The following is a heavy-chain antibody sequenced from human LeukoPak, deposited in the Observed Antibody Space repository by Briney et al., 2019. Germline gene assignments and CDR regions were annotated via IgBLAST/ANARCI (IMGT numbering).Heavy chain of an antibody. V-gene: IGHV4-39*07. CDR2: IYYSGST. CDR3: ARARYSSSWYDYYYYMDV. J-gene: IGHJ6*03. CDR1: GGSISSSSYY. D-gene: IGHD6-13*01. Sequence: SETLSLTCTDSGGSISSSSYYWGWIRQPPGEGLEWIGSIYYSGSTYYNPSLKSRVTISVDTSKNQFSLKLSSVTAADTAVYYCARARYSSSWYDYYYYMDVWGKGTTVTVSS.